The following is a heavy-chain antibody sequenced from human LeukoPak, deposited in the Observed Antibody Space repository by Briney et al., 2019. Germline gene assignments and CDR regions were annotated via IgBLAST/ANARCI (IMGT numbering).Heavy chain of an antibody. Sequence: ASVKVSCKASGYTFTSYDINWVRQATGQGLEWMGWMNPKSGKTGYAQKFQGRVTMTRNTSISTAYMELSSLRSEDTAVYYCARDIAAPFDYWGQGTLVTVSS. CDR3: ARDIAAPFDY. V-gene: IGHV1-8*01. CDR2: MNPKSGKT. D-gene: IGHD6-13*01. CDR1: GYTFTSYD. J-gene: IGHJ4*02.